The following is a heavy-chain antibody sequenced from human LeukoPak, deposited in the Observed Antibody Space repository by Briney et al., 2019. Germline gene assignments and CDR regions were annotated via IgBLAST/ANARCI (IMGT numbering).Heavy chain of an antibody. J-gene: IGHJ4*02. CDR1: GFAFNTYS. CDR3: ATSGDLGNDY. V-gene: IGHV3-48*04. D-gene: IGHD2-21*01. Sequence: GGSLRLSCTASGFAFNTYSMNWVRQAPGKGLEWVSYISSSSSTIYYADSVKGRFTISRDNAKNSLYLEMNSLSAEDTAVYHCATSGDLGNDYWGQGTLVTVSS. CDR2: ISSSSSTI.